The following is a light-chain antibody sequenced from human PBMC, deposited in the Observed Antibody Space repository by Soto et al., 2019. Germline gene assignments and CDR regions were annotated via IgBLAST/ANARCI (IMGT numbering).Light chain of an antibody. Sequence: QSVLTQPPSASGTPGQRVTISCSGSSSNIGSNTVNWYQQLPGTAPKLLIYSNNQRPSGVPDRFSGSKSGTSASLVISGLQSEDEADYYCAAWDDSLNGQGVFGGGTKLTVL. CDR1: SSNIGSNT. J-gene: IGLJ2*01. CDR3: AAWDDSLNGQGV. V-gene: IGLV1-44*01. CDR2: SNN.